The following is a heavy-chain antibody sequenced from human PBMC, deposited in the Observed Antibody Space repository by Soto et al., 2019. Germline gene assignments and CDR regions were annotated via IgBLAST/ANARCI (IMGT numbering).Heavy chain of an antibody. J-gene: IGHJ4*02. CDR1: GFTFSSYA. CDR3: ARPENSSSWDYFDY. D-gene: IGHD6-13*01. CDR2: ISYDGSNK. V-gene: IGHV3-30-3*01. Sequence: GGSLRLSCAASGFTFSSYAMHWVRQAPGKGLGWVAVISYDGSNKYYADSVKGRFTISRDNSKNTLYLQMNSLRAEDTAVYYCARPENSSSWDYFDYWGQGTLVTVSS.